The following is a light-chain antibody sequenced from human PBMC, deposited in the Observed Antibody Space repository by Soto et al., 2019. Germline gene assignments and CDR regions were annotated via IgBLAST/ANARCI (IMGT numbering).Light chain of an antibody. CDR3: QLRSDWPRYT. V-gene: IGKV3-11*01. CDR1: QSVSGY. J-gene: IGKJ2*01. CDR2: DAS. Sequence: EIVLTQSPATLSLSPGERATLSCRASQSVSGYVAWYEQKPGQAPRILIYDASNRATGIPARFSGSGSGTDSPLTISSLEPEDFAVYYCQLRSDWPRYTFGQGTKGEIK.